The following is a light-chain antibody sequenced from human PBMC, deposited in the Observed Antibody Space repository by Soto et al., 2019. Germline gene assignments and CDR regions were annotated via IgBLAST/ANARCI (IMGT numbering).Light chain of an antibody. Sequence: IVLTLSPGTLSLSPGEGATLSCRASESVDTRYLAWYQQKPGQAPRLLIYGASSRATGIPDRFSGSGSATDFTLTISRLEPEDFAVYYCQLSVTSPRTFGQGGNVDIK. CDR1: ESVDTRY. CDR2: GAS. V-gene: IGKV3-20*01. CDR3: QLSVTSPRT. J-gene: IGKJ1*01.